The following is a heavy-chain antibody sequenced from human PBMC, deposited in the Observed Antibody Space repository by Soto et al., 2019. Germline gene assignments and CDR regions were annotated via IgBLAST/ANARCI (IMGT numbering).Heavy chain of an antibody. D-gene: IGHD3-10*01. CDR2: ISGSGGST. CDR1: GFTFSSYA. V-gene: IGHV3-23*01. CDR3: AKVVGELDYYYYGMDV. J-gene: IGHJ6*02. Sequence: GGSLRLSCAASGFTFSSYAMSWVRQAPGKGLEWVSAISGSGGSTYYADSVKGRFTISRDNSKNTLYLQMNSLRAEDTAVYYCAKVVGELDYYYYGMDVWGQGTTVTVSS.